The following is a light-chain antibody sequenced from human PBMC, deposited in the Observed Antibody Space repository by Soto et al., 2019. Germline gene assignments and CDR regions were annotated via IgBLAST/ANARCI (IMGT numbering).Light chain of an antibody. CDR2: GAS. V-gene: IGKV3-15*01. Sequence: IVMTQSPATLSVSPGERATLSCRASKSISSNLAWYQQKPGQAPRLLMYGASTRATGIPARFSGGGSGTEFTLTISSLQAEDFAVYYCQQYNNWPPLTFGGGTKVEIK. CDR1: KSISSN. CDR3: QQYNNWPPLT. J-gene: IGKJ4*01.